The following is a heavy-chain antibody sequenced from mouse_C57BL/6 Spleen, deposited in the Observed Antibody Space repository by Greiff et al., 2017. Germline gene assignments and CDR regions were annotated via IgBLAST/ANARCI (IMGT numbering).Heavy chain of an antibody. CDR1: GYTFTGYW. V-gene: IGHV1-9*01. CDR2: ILPGSGST. Sequence: QVQLQQSGAELMKPGASVKLSCKATGYTFTGYWIEWVKQRPGHGLEWIGEILPGSGSTNYNEQFKGKATFTADTSSNTAYMQLSSLTTEDSAIYYCARGGTISHYDGYFPMDYWGQGTSVTVSS. D-gene: IGHD2-3*01. J-gene: IGHJ4*01. CDR3: ARGGTISHYDGYFPMDY.